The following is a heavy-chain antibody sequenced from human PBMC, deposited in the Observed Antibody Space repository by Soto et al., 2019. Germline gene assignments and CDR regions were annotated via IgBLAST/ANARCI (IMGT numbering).Heavy chain of an antibody. CDR3: ARVGRYCSGGSCYSDWYFDL. D-gene: IGHD2-15*01. J-gene: IGHJ2*01. Sequence: VQLVESGGGLVQPGGSLRLSCAASGFTFSDHYMDWVRQAPGKGLEWVGRTRNKVNSYTTEYAASVKGRFTISRDDSKNSLYLQMNSVKTEDTAVYYCARVGRYCSGGSCYSDWYFDLWGRGTLVTVSS. V-gene: IGHV3-72*01. CDR2: TRNKVNSYTT. CDR1: GFTFSDHY.